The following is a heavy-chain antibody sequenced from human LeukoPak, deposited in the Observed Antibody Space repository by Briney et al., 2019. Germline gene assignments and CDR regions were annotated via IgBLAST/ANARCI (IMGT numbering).Heavy chain of an antibody. Sequence: GGSLRLSCAASGFIFSNFAMMWVRQAPGTGLQWVSTITGYCATFYSDSVRGRVTIFRDTSMNTLFLQMNSLGAEETAVYYCAKGAAAGKVDWFDPWGQGPLVTVSS. CDR1: GFIFSNFA. V-gene: IGHV3-23*01. D-gene: IGHD6-13*01. CDR2: ITGYCAT. J-gene: IGHJ5*02. CDR3: AKGAAAGKVDWFDP.